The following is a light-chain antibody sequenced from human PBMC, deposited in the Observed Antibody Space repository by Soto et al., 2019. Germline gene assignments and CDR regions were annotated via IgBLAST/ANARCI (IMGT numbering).Light chain of an antibody. CDR1: SSDVGGYNY. CDR3: SSYTSRSSVV. J-gene: IGLJ2*01. CDR2: DVS. Sequence: QSALTQPASVSGSPGQSITISCTGPSSDVGGYNYVSWYQQHPGKAPKLMIYDVSNRPSGVSNRFSGSKSGNTASLTISGLQAEDEADYYCSSYTSRSSVVFGGGTQLTVL. V-gene: IGLV2-14*01.